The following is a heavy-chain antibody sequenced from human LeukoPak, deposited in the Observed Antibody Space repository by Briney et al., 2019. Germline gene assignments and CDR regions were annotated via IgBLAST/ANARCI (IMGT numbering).Heavy chain of an antibody. J-gene: IGHJ5*02. CDR1: GGSISSSNW. D-gene: IGHD3-3*01. CDR2: IYHSGST. CDR3: ACIFWSGYYGGFWFDP. Sequence: SGTLSLTCAVSGGSISSSNWWSWVRQPPGKGLEWIGEIYHSGSTNYNPSLKSRVTISVDKSKNQFSLKLSSVTAADTAVYYCACIFWSGYYGGFWFDPWGQGTLVTVSS. V-gene: IGHV4-4*02.